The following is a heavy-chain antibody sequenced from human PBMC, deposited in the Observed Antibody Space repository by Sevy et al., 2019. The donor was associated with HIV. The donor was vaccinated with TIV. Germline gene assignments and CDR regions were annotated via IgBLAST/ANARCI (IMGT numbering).Heavy chain of an antibody. V-gene: IGHV3-48*03. CDR1: GFIFTTYE. J-gene: IGHJ4*02. D-gene: IGHD3-22*01. CDR2: ITSSASTI. Sequence: GGSLRLSCSASGFIFTTYEMNWVRQAPGKGLEWISYITSSASTIYYADSVKGRFTISRDNVKNSLYLQMNNLRAEDTAVYYCARARDYYDSSGPYYFDYWGQGTLVTVSS. CDR3: ARARDYYDSSGPYYFDY.